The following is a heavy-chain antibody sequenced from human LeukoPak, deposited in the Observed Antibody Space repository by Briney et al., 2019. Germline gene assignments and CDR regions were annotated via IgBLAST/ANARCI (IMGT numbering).Heavy chain of an antibody. CDR2: ISYDGRQN. V-gene: IGHV3-30*14. D-gene: IGHD2-15*01. CDR3: ARRYCTGGTCQTY. J-gene: IGHJ4*02. CDR1: GFIFSTYA. Sequence: GRSLRLSCAASGFIFSTYAMNWVRQAPGKGLEWVAVISYDGRQNYYADSVKGRFTISRDNSKNTVYLQMNSLRAEDTAVYYCARRYCTGGTCQTYWGQGTLVTVSS.